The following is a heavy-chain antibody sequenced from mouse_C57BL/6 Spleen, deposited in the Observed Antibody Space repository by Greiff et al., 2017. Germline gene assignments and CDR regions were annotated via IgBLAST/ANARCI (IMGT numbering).Heavy chain of an antibody. CDR1: GYTFTSYD. J-gene: IGHJ3*01. Sequence: QVQLQQSGPELVKPGASVKLSCKASGYTFTSYDINWVKQRPGQGLEWIGWIYPRDGRTKYNEKFKGKATLTVDTSSSTAYMELHSLTSADSAVYFCAREKRPILGPPAYWGQGTLVTVSA. CDR2: IYPRDGRT. CDR3: AREKRPILGPPAY. D-gene: IGHD4-1*01. V-gene: IGHV1-85*01.